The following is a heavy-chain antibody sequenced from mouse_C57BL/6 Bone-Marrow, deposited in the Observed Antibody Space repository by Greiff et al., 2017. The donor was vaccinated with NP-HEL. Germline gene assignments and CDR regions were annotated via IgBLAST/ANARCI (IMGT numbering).Heavy chain of an antibody. V-gene: IGHV1-82*01. CDR1: GYAFSSSW. CDR2: IYPGDGDT. D-gene: IGHD1-1*01. J-gene: IGHJ4*01. Sequence: QVQLKQSGPELVKPGASVKISCKASGYAFSSSWMNWVKQRPGKGLEWIGRIYPGDGDTNYNGKFKGKATLTADKSSSTAYMQLSSLTSEDSAVYFCERGEKYYGSSYVYAMDYWGQGTSVTVSS. CDR3: ERGEKYYGSSYVYAMDY.